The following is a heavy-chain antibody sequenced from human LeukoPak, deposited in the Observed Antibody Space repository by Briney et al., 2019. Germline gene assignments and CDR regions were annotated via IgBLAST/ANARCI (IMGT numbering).Heavy chain of an antibody. D-gene: IGHD3-3*01. CDR2: IYTSGST. V-gene: IGHV4-4*07. CDR3: ARGRNVLRFLEWLPPNDDAFDI. CDR1: GGSISSYY. J-gene: IGHJ3*02. Sequence: SETLSLTCTVSGGSISSYYWSWIRQPAGKGLEWIGRIYTSGSTNYNPSLKSRVTMSVDTSKNQFSLKLSSVTAADTAVYYCARGRNVLRFLEWLPPNDDAFDIWGQGTMVTVSS.